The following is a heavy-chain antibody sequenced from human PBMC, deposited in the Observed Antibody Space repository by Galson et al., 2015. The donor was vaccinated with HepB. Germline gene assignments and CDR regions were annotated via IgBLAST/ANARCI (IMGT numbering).Heavy chain of an antibody. D-gene: IGHD6-13*01. CDR2: ISAYNGNT. Sequence: CKASGYTFTSYGISWVRQAPGQGLEWMGWISAYNGNTNYAQKLQGRVTMTTDTSTSTAYMELRSLRSDDTAVYYCARGLRRIAAAGTGWFDPWGQGTLVTVSS. CDR3: ARGLRRIAAAGTGWFDP. J-gene: IGHJ5*02. V-gene: IGHV1-18*01. CDR1: GYTFTSYG.